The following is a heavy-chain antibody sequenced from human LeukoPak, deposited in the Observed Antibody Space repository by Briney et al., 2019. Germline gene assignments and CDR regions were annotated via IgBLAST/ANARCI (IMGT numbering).Heavy chain of an antibody. CDR3: ARDWGDD. V-gene: IGHV3-30*14. D-gene: IGHD3-16*01. Sequence: GRSLRLSCAASGFTFSSYAMHWVRQAPGKGLEWVAVISYDERSKYDADSVKGRFTISRDNSKNTLYLQMNNLRAEDTAIYYCARDWGDDWGQGNLVTVSS. CDR1: GFTFSSYA. J-gene: IGHJ4*02. CDR2: ISYDERSK.